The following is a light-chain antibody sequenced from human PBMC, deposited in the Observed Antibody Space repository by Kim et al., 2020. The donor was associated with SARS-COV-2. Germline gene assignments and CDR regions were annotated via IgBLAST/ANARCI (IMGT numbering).Light chain of an antibody. CDR2: DTS. J-gene: IGKJ1*01. V-gene: IGKV3-20*01. Sequence: SPGERATLSCRASQNIYSTYLAWYQQKPGQAPRLLIYDTSARATGIPDRFSGSGSGTDFTLTITRLEPEDFAVYYCQDYGVSRWTFGQGTKVEIK. CDR1: QNIYSTY. CDR3: QDYGVSRWT.